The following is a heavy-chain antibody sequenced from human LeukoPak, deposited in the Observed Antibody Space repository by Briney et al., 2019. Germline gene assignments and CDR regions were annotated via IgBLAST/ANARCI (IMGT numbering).Heavy chain of an antibody. V-gene: IGHV1-69*04. Sequence: GASVKVSCKASGGTFISYAISWVRQAPGQGLEWMGRIIPILGIANYAQKFQGRVTITADKSTSTAYMGLSSVRSEDTAVYYCASSQVAGQYYYYYYGMDVWGQGTTVTVSS. CDR2: IIPILGIA. D-gene: IGHD6-19*01. CDR3: ASSQVAGQYYYYYYGMDV. CDR1: GGTFISYA. J-gene: IGHJ6*02.